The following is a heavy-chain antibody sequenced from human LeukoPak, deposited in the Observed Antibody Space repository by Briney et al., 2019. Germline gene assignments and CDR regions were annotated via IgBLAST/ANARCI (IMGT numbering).Heavy chain of an antibody. J-gene: IGHJ4*02. D-gene: IGHD5-12*01. CDR2: FDPEDAET. CDR1: GYNFTKSS. Sequence: ASVKVSCKVSGYNFTKSSMHWVRQAPGKGLEWMGGFDPEDAETIYAQKFQGRVTMTEYTSTHTAYMELRSLRSEDTAVYYCATVISGYLFDYWGQGTLVTVSS. CDR3: ATVISGYLFDY. V-gene: IGHV1-24*01.